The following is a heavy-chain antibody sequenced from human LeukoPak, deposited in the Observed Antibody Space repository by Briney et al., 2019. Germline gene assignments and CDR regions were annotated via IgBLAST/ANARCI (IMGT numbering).Heavy chain of an antibody. V-gene: IGHV1-2*02. CDR2: INPNSGGT. CDR1: GYTFTGYY. J-gene: IGHJ4*02. CDR3: ARGRGYWGGSCSGDSCLTFVY. Sequence: ASVKVSCKASGYTFTGYYMHWVRQAPGQGLEWMGWINPNSGGTNYAQKFQGRVTMTRDTSISTAYMEPSRLRSDDTAVYYSARGRGYWGGSCSGDSCLTFVYWGQGTLITVSS. D-gene: IGHD2-15*01.